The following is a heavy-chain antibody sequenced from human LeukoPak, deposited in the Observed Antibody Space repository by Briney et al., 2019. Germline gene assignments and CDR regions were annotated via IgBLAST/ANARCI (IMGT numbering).Heavy chain of an antibody. CDR1: GFTFDDYA. Sequence: GRSLRLSCAASGFTFDDYAMHWVRQAPGKGLEWVSGISWNSGSLGYADSVKGRFTISRDNAKNSLYLQMNSLRAEDTAVYYCARGGDPWGQGTLVTVSS. V-gene: IGHV3-9*01. J-gene: IGHJ5*02. CDR3: ARGGDP. CDR2: ISWNSGSL.